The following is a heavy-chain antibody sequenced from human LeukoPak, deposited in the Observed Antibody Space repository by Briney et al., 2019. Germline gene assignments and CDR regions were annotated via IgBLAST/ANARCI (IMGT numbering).Heavy chain of an antibody. Sequence: ASVKLSCKAFGYTFTGYWMHWVRQAPGQGPEWMGVISPSGGSTIYAQKFKGRVTLTRDMSTSTDYLELSSLRSEDTAVYYCARGQSNRLLWVGESLSNINPFDYWGQGTLVTVSS. V-gene: IGHV1-46*01. J-gene: IGHJ4*02. CDR3: ARGQSNRLLWVGESLSNINPFDY. D-gene: IGHD3-10*01. CDR1: GYTFTGYW. CDR2: ISPSGGST.